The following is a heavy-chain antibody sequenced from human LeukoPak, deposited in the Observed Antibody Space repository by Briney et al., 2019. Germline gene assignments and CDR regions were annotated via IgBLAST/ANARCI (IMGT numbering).Heavy chain of an antibody. V-gene: IGHV3-21*01. D-gene: IGHD6-19*01. Sequence: SGGSLRLSCAASGFTFSSYSMNWVRQAPGKGLEWVSSISSSSSYIYYADSVKGRFTISRDNAKNSLYLQMNSLRAEDTAVYYCARDGYSSGWLPYYYMDVWGKGTTVTISS. CDR3: ARDGYSSGWLPYYYMDV. CDR1: GFTFSSYS. J-gene: IGHJ6*03. CDR2: ISSSSSYI.